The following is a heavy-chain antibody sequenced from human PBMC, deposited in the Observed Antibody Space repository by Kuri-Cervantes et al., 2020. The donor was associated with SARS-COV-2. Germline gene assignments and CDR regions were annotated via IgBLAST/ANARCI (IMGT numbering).Heavy chain of an antibody. CDR1: GFTFSDYY. D-gene: IGHD2-2*01. V-gene: IGHV3-11*01. Sequence: GGSLRLSCAASGFTFSDYYMRWIRQAPGKGLEWVSYISSSGSTIYYADSVKGRFTISRDNAKNSLYLQMNSLRAEDTAVYYCARAPPPASPRGGMDVWGQGTTVTVSS. CDR2: ISSSGSTI. J-gene: IGHJ6*02. CDR3: ARAPPPASPRGGMDV.